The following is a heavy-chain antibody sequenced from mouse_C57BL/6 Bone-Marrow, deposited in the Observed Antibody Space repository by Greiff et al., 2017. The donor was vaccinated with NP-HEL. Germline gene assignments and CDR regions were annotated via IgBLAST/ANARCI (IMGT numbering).Heavy chain of an antibody. Sequence: QVQLQQSGAELVRPGTSVKVSCKASGYAFTNYLIEWVKQRPGQGLEWIGVINPGSGGTNYNEKFKGKATLTADKSSSTAYMQLSSRTSEDSAVYFCARDYGKRDAMDDWGQGTSVTVSS. J-gene: IGHJ4*01. D-gene: IGHD2-1*01. CDR2: INPGSGGT. CDR1: GYAFTNYL. CDR3: ARDYGKRDAMDD. V-gene: IGHV1-54*01.